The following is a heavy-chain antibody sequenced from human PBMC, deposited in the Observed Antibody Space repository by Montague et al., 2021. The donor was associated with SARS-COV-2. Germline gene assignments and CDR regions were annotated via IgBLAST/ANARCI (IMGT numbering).Heavy chain of an antibody. V-gene: IGHV4-61*02. J-gene: IGHJ5*02. CDR2: IYTSGGT. CDR3: ARERYSFSLTRGSTWFDP. CDR1: GASISSGDYY. D-gene: IGHD3-9*01. Sequence: TLSLTCTVSGASISSGDYYWSWIRQPAGKGLEWVGRIYTSGGTKYNPSLNSRVTILVDTSKNQFSLNLSSVTAADTAVYYCARERYSFSLTRGSTWFDPWGQGTLVTVSS.